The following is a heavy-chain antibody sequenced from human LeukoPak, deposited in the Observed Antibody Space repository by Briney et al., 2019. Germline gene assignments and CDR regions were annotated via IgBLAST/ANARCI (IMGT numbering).Heavy chain of an antibody. J-gene: IGHJ4*02. Sequence: GGSLRLSCAASGFTFSSYAMHWVRQAPGKGLEWVAVISYDGSNKYYADSVKGRFTISRDNSKNTLYLQMNSLRAEDTAVYYCARDRPEKIAAAVTYYFDYWGQGTLVTVSS. CDR2: ISYDGSNK. CDR1: GFTFSSYA. CDR3: ARDRPEKIAAAVTYYFDY. D-gene: IGHD6-13*01. V-gene: IGHV3-30-3*01.